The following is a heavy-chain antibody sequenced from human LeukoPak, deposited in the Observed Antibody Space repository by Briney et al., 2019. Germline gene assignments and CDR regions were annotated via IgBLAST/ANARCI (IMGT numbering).Heavy chain of an antibody. Sequence: PSETLSLTCTVSGGSISSSSYYRGWIRQPPGTGLEWIGSIYYSGSTYYNPSLKSRVTISVDTSKNQFSLKLSSVTAADTAVYYCARDSDGYSSGWYAGGGDYWGQGTLVTVSS. J-gene: IGHJ4*02. CDR2: IYYSGST. CDR3: ARDSDGYSSGWYAGGGDY. V-gene: IGHV4-39*07. D-gene: IGHD6-19*01. CDR1: GGSISSSSYY.